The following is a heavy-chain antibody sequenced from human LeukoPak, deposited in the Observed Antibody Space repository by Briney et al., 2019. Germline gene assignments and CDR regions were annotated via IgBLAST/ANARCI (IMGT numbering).Heavy chain of an antibody. CDR3: ARGGQFLTSDFDY. D-gene: IGHD1-14*01. CDR1: GYTFIRYG. Sequence: GASVKVSCKAAGYTFIRYGISWVRQAPGQGLEWMGWISAYNGNTKNVQKFQGRVTMTTDTSTSIAYMELRSLRSDDTAVYYCARGGQFLTSDFDYWGQGTLVTVSS. V-gene: IGHV1-18*01. CDR2: ISAYNGNT. J-gene: IGHJ4*02.